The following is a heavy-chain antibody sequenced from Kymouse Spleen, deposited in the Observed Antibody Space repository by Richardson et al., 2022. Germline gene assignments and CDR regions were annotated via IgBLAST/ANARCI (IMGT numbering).Heavy chain of an antibody. D-gene: IGHD4-17*01. CDR1: GGSISSGGYY. V-gene: IGHV4-31*03. J-gene: IGHJ4*02. CDR2: IYYSGST. CDR3: ARTPYDYGDFYYFDY. Sequence: QVQLQESGPGLVKPSQTLSLTCTVSGGSISSGGYYWSWIRQHPGKGLEWIGYIYYSGSTYYNPSLKSRVTISVDTSKNQFSLKLSSVTAADTAVYYCARTPYDYGDFYYFDYWGQGTLVTVSS.